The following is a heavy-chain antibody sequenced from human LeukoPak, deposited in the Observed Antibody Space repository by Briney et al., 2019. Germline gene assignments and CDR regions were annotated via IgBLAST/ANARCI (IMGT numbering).Heavy chain of an antibody. D-gene: IGHD6-13*01. CDR2: ISGSGGST. V-gene: IGHV3-23*01. CDR1: GFTFSSYA. Sequence: GGSLRLSCAASGFTFSSYAMSWVRRAPGKGLEWVSAISGSGGSTYYADSVKGRFAISRDNSKNTLYLQMNSLRAEDTAVYYCAKGVAAAVAFDYWGQGTLVTVSS. CDR3: AKGVAAAVAFDY. J-gene: IGHJ4*02.